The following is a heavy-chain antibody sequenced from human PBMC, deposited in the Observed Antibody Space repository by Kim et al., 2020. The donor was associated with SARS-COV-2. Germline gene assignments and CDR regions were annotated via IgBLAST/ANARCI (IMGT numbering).Heavy chain of an antibody. V-gene: IGHV3-48*02. CDR3: ARGDYDSSGYYWIY. CDR2: ISSSSSTI. Sequence: GGSLRLSCAASGFTFSSYSMNWVRQAPGKGLEWVSYISSSSSTIYYADSVKGRFTISRDNAKNSLYLQMNSLRDEDTAVYYCARGDYDSSGYYWIYWGQGTLVTVSS. D-gene: IGHD3-22*01. J-gene: IGHJ4*02. CDR1: GFTFSSYS.